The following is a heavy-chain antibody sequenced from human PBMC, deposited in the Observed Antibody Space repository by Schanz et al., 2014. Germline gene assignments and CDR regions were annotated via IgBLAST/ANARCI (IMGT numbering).Heavy chain of an antibody. V-gene: IGHV1-46*03. Sequence: QVQLVQSGPEVKKPGASVKVSCKASGYTFTSYYMHWVRQAPGQGLEWMGIINPSGGSTSYAQKFQGRVTMTRDTSTSAVYMELSSLRSEDTAVYYCARDGEAAAGCDYWGQGTLVTVSS. CDR3: ARDGEAAAGCDY. CDR2: INPSGGST. D-gene: IGHD6-13*01. CDR1: GYTFTSYY. J-gene: IGHJ4*01.